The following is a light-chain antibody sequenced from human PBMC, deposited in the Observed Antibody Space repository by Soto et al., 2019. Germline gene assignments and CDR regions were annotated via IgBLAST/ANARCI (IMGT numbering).Light chain of an antibody. CDR3: QQRSSWPPT. Sequence: TGFTQSPSTLSLSPGERATLSCRASQSVSSYLAWYQQRPGQAPRLLIYDASNRATGVPARFSGSGSGTDFTPTISSLEPEDFAVYYCQQRSSWPPTFGQGTRLEIK. V-gene: IGKV3-11*01. J-gene: IGKJ5*01. CDR2: DAS. CDR1: QSVSSY.